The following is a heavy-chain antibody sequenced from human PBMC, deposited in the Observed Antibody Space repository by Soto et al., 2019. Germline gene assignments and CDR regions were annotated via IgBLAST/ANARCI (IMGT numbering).Heavy chain of an antibody. D-gene: IGHD3-22*01. CDR1: GGSISSGGYY. CDR3: AKPNPLYYDSSGHQGFDY. CDR2: IYYSGST. J-gene: IGHJ4*02. V-gene: IGHV4-31*03. Sequence: PSETLSLTCTVSGGSISSGGYYWSWIHQHPGKGLEWIGYIYYSGSTYYNPSLKSRVTISVDTSKNQFSLKLSSVTAEDTAVYYCAKPNPLYYDSSGHQGFDYWGQGTLVTVSS.